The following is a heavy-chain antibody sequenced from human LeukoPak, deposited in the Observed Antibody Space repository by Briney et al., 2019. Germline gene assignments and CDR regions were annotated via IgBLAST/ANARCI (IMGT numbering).Heavy chain of an antibody. V-gene: IGHV3-53*01. D-gene: IGHD2-8*01. CDR1: GFTVISNY. J-gene: IGHJ4*02. Sequence: PGGSLRLSCEASGFTVISNYMSWVRQAPGKGLEWVSVIYSGGSTYYADSVKGRFTISRDNSKNTLYLQMNSLRAEDTAVYYCARASHAGVYYFDYSGQGTLVTVSS. CDR3: ARASHAGVYYFDY. CDR2: IYSGGST.